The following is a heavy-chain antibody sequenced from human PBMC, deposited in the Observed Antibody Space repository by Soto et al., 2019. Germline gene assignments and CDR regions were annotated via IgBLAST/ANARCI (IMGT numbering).Heavy chain of an antibody. CDR1: GFTFSSYS. CDR3: ARDVATYAFDI. CDR2: ISISIIYI. V-gene: IGHV3-21*01. D-gene: IGHD5-12*01. Sequence: GGSLRLSCAASGFTFSSYSMNWVRQAPGKGLEWVSSISISIIYIYYADSVKGRFTISRDNAKNSLYLQMNSLRAEDTAVYYCARDVATYAFDIWGQGTMVTVSS. J-gene: IGHJ3*02.